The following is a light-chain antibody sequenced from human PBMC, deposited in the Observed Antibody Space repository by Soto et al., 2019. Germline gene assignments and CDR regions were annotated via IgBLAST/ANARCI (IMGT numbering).Light chain of an antibody. Sequence: HSVLTQPPSASATPGQRVTISCSGSSSNIGSNSVNWYQQLPGTAPKLLIYSNNQRPSGVPDRFSGSKSGTSASLAISGLQSEDEADYYCAAWDDSLNGRGVFGTGTKVTVL. V-gene: IGLV1-44*01. CDR3: AAWDDSLNGRGV. CDR2: SNN. J-gene: IGLJ1*01. CDR1: SSNIGSNS.